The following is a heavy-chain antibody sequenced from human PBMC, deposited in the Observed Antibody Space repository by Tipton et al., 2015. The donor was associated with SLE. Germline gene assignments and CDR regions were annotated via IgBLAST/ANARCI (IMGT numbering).Heavy chain of an antibody. CDR3: ARALRGHYDPSGDV. CDR1: GGSISSGGYY. CDR2: IYYSGST. Sequence: TLSLTCTVSGGSISSGGYYCSWIRQHPGKGLEWIGYIYYSGSTYYNPSLKSRVTISVDTSKNQFSLKLSSVTAADTAVYYCARALRGHYDPSGDVGGNGTTSHISS. D-gene: IGHD3-22*01. J-gene: IGHJ6*04. V-gene: IGHV4-31*03.